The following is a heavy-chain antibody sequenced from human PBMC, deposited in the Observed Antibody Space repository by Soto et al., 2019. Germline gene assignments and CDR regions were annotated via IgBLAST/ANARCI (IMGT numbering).Heavy chain of an antibody. CDR2: ISSNNGNT. CDR1: GHIFSSCD. Sequence: GASVKVSCKASGHIFSSCDINWVRQAPGQGLEWMGRISSNNGNTNYAQKIQGRVTLTTDTATSTAYMELRSLRSDDTAVYYCTSPTYHDFFSALGDVWGQGTTVTVSS. D-gene: IGHD3-3*01. CDR3: TSPTYHDFFSALGDV. V-gene: IGHV1-18*01. J-gene: IGHJ6*02.